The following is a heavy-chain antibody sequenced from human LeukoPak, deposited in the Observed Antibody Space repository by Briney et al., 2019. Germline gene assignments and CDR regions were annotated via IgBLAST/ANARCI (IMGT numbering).Heavy chain of an antibody. Sequence: ASVKVSCKASGYTFTSYDINWVRQATGQGLEWMGWMNPNSGNTGYTQKFQGRVTMTRNTSISTAYMELSSLRSEDTAVYYCASVTMVRGVHGYYFDYWGQGTLVTVSS. J-gene: IGHJ4*02. CDR1: GYTFTSYD. CDR3: ASVTMVRGVHGYYFDY. V-gene: IGHV1-8*01. CDR2: MNPNSGNT. D-gene: IGHD3-10*01.